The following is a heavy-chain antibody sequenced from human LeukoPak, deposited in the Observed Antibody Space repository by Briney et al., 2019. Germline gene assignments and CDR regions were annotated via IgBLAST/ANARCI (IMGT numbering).Heavy chain of an antibody. CDR1: GFTFSSYA. V-gene: IGHV3-23*01. CDR3: AKYKGYDILTGSVGTDY. D-gene: IGHD3-9*01. CDR2: ISGSGGST. Sequence: PGGSLRLSCAASGFTFSSYAMSWVRQAPGKGLEWVSAISGSGGSTYYADSVKGRFTISRDNSKNTLYLQVNSLRAEDTAVYYCAKYKGYDILTGSVGTDYWGQGTLVTVSS. J-gene: IGHJ4*02.